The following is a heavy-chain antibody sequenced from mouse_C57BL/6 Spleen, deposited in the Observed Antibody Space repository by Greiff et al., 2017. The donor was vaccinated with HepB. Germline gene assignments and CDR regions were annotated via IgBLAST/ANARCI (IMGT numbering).Heavy chain of an antibody. CDR1: GYAFSSYW. CDR2: IYPGDGDT. D-gene: IGHD3-2*02. J-gene: IGHJ4*01. CDR3: ARRSSGYVLAMDY. V-gene: IGHV1-80*01. Sequence: QVQLQQSGAELVKPGASVKISCKASGYAFSSYWMNWVKQRPGKGLEWIGQIYPGDGDTNYNGKFKGKATLTADKSSSTAYMQLSSLTSEDSAVYFCARRSSGYVLAMDYWGQGTSVTVSS.